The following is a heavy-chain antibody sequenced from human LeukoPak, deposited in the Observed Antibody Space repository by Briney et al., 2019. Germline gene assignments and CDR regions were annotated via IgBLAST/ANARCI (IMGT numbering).Heavy chain of an antibody. CDR1: GYTFTGYY. J-gene: IGHJ4*02. V-gene: IGHV1-2*02. CDR3: ARGKTPGDLLDY. Sequence: GASVKVSCKASGYTFTGYYMHWVRQAPGQGLEWMGWVSPNSGGAVYAQNFQGRVTMTRDTSINTAYMDLNSLILDDTAVYFCARGKTPGDLLDYWGQGTLVTVSS. D-gene: IGHD7-27*01. CDR2: VSPNSGGA.